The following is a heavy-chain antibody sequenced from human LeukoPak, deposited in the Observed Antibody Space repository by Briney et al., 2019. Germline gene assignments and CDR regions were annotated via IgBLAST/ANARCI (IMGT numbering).Heavy chain of an antibody. D-gene: IGHD3-10*01. CDR3: ARHLTSYSALDY. CDR2: IYDSGST. CDR1: GGAINSYY. V-gene: IGHV4-59*08. J-gene: IGHJ4*02. Sequence: SETLSLTCTVSGGAINSYYWSWIRQPPGKGLEGIGYIYDSGSTNYNPSLKSRVTISVATSKNQFSLKVSSVTAADTAVYYCARHLTSYSALDYWGQGTLVTVYS.